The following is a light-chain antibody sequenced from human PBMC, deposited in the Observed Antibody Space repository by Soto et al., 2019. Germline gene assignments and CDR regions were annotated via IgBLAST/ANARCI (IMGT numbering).Light chain of an antibody. CDR2: DVS. CDR1: SSDVGGYNY. Sequence: QSALTQPASVSGSPGQSITISCTGSSSDVGGYNYVSWYQHLPGKAPELMIYDVSNRPSGVSNRFSGSKSGNTASLTISGLRAEDEADYYCNSYTSSGTYVFGTGTKLTVL. V-gene: IGLV2-14*03. CDR3: NSYTSSGTYV. J-gene: IGLJ1*01.